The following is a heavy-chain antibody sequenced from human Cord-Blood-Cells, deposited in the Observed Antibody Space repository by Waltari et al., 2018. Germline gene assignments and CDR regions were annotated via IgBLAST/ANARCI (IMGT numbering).Heavy chain of an antibody. Sequence: RQLQKSRSALEKYSKTLSLTCTFSGYTIRSTRYSWCWIRQHPGKVLEWIGSIYYSGLTYYNPSLKSRVTISVDTSKNQFSLKLSSVTAADTAVYYCARRAVIAFDIWGQVTMVTVSS. V-gene: IGHV4-39*01. CDR2: IYYSGLT. D-gene: IGHD3-22*01. CDR1: GYTIRSTRYS. CDR3: ARRAVIAFDI. J-gene: IGHJ3*02.